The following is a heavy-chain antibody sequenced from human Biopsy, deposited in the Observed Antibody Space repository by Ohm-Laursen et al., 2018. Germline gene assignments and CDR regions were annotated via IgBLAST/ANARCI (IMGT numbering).Heavy chain of an antibody. Sequence: SDTLSLTWTVSGASITSYYWSWIRQPPGKALEWIGYIYFTGRTSYNPSLKSRVTMSVNTSKKQFSLRLSSVTAADTAVYYCASAGYNPDWNFDLWGRGTRVTVSS. CDR2: IYFTGRT. CDR1: GASITSYY. J-gene: IGHJ2*01. D-gene: IGHD5-24*01. CDR3: ASAGYNPDWNFDL. V-gene: IGHV4-59*07.